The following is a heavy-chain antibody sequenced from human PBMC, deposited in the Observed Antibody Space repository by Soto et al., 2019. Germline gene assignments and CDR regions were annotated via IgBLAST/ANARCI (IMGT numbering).Heavy chain of an antibody. CDR1: GFTVSSNC. V-gene: IGHV3-53*01. Sequence: EVQLVESGGTLIQPGGSLRLSCAASGFTVSSNCMSWVRQAPGKGLEWVSLIYSAGNTFYADSVKGRFTISRDNSKNILYLQMNSLRAEDTAVYYCARERDTAMVLGYFDLWGRGTLVTVSS. CDR3: ARERDTAMVLGYFDL. D-gene: IGHD5-18*01. J-gene: IGHJ2*01. CDR2: IYSAGNT.